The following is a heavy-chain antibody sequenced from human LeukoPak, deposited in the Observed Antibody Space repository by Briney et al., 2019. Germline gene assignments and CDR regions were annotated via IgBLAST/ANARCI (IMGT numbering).Heavy chain of an antibody. D-gene: IGHD6-19*01. Sequence: SVKVSCKASGGTFSSYAISWVRQAPGQGLEWMGRIIPILGIANYAQKFQGRVTITADKSTSTAYMELSSLRSEDTAVYYCAREDSSGWSLSRHYYYYGMDVWGQGTTVTVSS. CDR2: IIPILGIA. J-gene: IGHJ6*02. CDR3: AREDSSGWSLSRHYYYYGMDV. CDR1: GGTFSSYA. V-gene: IGHV1-69*04.